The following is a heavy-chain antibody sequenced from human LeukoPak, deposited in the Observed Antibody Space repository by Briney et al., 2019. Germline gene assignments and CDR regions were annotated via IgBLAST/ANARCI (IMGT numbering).Heavy chain of an antibody. CDR1: VGSISIYY. CDR2: IYTSGST. J-gene: IGHJ4*02. Sequence: SETLSLTCTVSVGSISIYYWSWIRQPAGKGLEWIGRIYTSGSTNYNPSLKSRVTMSVDTSKNQFSLKLSSVTAADTAVYYCARHASSGWYWYFDYWGQGTLVTVSS. V-gene: IGHV4-4*07. CDR3: ARHASSGWYWYFDY. D-gene: IGHD6-19*01.